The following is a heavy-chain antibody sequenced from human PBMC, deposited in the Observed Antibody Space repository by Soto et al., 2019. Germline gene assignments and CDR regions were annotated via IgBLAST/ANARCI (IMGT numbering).Heavy chain of an antibody. D-gene: IGHD3-10*01. CDR1: GFTVSNNY. Sequence: EVQLVESGGGLIQPGGSLRLSCAVSGFTVSNNYMSWVRQAPGKGLEGVSVIYSGGYTAYGDSVKGRFTISRDNSKNTISLPRNSRGALDMGVFYCASVSGGGGYWGQGTLVTVSS. V-gene: IGHV3-53*01. CDR2: IYSGGYT. CDR3: ASVSGGGGY. J-gene: IGHJ4*02.